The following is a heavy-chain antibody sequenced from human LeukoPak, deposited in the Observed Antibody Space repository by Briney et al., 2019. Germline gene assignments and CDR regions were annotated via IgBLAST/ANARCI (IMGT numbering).Heavy chain of an antibody. Sequence: ASVKVSCKASGYTVTSYYMHWVRQAPGQGLECMGIINPSGGSTSYAQKFQGRVTMTRDTSTSTVYMELSSLRSEDTAVYYCARDQNYDNRGFYDAFDIWGQGTMVTVSS. CDR3: ARDQNYDNRGFYDAFDI. V-gene: IGHV1-46*01. CDR2: INPSGGST. CDR1: GYTVTSYY. D-gene: IGHD3-22*01. J-gene: IGHJ3*02.